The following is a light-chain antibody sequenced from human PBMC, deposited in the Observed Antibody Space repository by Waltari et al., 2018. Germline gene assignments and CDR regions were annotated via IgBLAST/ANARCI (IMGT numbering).Light chain of an antibody. CDR3: QQRSNWPTT. CDR2: DAS. Sequence: EIVLTQSPATLSLSRGERATLPGRASQSVRSYLAWYQQKPGQAPRLLIYDASNRATGIPARFSGSGSGTDFTLTISSLEPEDFAVYYCQQRSNWPTTFGPGTKVDIK. J-gene: IGKJ3*01. CDR1: QSVRSY. V-gene: IGKV3-11*01.